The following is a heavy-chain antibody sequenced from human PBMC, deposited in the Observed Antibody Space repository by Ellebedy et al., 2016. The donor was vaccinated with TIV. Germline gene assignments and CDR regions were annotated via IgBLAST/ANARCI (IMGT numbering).Heavy chain of an antibody. D-gene: IGHD5-12*01. CDR1: GLTFSNYD. V-gene: IGHV3-23*01. CDR2: IGGSGAYT. Sequence: GESLKISCAASGLTFSNYDMNWVRQAPGKGLEWVSSIGGSGAYTHYADSVKGRFTISRDNSKNTLSLQMNSLRAEDTAVYYCAKDNIGYGDYYYYGMDVWGQGTTVTVSS. J-gene: IGHJ6*02. CDR3: AKDNIGYGDYYYYGMDV.